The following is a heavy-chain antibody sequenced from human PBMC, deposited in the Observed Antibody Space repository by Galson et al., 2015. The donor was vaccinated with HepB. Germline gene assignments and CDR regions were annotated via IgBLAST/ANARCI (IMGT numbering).Heavy chain of an antibody. Sequence: SLRLSCAASGFTFSSYWMHWVRQAPGKGLVWVSSISPGGSSTYYADSVKGRFTISRDKFKNTLFLQMSSLRVEDTAVYYCAKEKGVRGTYDYWGQGTLVTVSS. D-gene: IGHD1-14*01. CDR1: GFTFSSYW. CDR2: ISPGGSST. CDR3: AKEKGVRGTYDY. J-gene: IGHJ4*02. V-gene: IGHV3-74*01.